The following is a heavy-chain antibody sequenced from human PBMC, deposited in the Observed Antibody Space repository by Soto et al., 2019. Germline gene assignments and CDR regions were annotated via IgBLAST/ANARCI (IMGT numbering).Heavy chain of an antibody. D-gene: IGHD4-17*01. CDR3: DRDPTTVTYSGEYYFXY. CDR2: INPSGGST. CDR1: GYTFTSYY. J-gene: IGHJ4*02. Sequence: ASVKXSCKASGYTFTSYYMHWVRQAPGQGLEWMGIINPSGGSTSYAQKFQGRVTMTRDTSTSTVYMELSSLRSEDTAVYYCDRDPTTVTYSGEYYFXYWGQGTLVXVSS. V-gene: IGHV1-46*03.